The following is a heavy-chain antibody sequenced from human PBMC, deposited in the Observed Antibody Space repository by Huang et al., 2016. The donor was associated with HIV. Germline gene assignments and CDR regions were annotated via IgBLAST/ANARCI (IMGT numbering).Heavy chain of an antibody. J-gene: IGHJ3*01. CDR2: INQDGSAR. D-gene: IGHD3-3*02. Sequence: EVQLVESGGDLVQPGGSLRLSCAASGFTFGDYWMSWVRQAPGRGLGGVAGINQDGSARHYVGSVKGRFTISRDNTNNSLHLQMNSLRAEDAAVYYCASYTLAFTLTVWGQGTVVTVSS. CDR1: GFTFGDYW. V-gene: IGHV3-7*01. CDR3: ASYTLAFTLTV.